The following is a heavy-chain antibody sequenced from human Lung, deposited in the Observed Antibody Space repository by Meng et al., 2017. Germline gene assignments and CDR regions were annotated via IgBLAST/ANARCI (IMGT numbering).Heavy chain of an antibody. CDR3: ARYGSGSYLD. D-gene: IGHD3-10*01. CDR1: GYTFATYP. J-gene: IGHJ4*02. Sequence: QVQLVQSGAEVKKPGASVKVSCKASGYTFATYPIHWVRQAPGQGLEWMGWINPDNDNTRYSQRFQGRLTISRDTSASTAYMGLNTLTSEDTAVYYCARYGSGSYLDWGQGALVTVSS. CDR2: INPDNDNT. V-gene: IGHV1-3*01.